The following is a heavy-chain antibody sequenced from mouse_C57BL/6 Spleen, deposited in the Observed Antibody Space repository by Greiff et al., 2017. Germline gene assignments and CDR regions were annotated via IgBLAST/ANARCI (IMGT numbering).Heavy chain of an antibody. CDR1: GFTFSDYG. CDR2: ISSCSSTI. D-gene: IGHD2-4*01. V-gene: IGHV5-17*01. Sequence: EVKLMESGGGLVKPGASLKLSCAASGFTFSDYGMHWVRQAPEKGLEWVAYISSCSSTINYADTVKGRFTISRDNAKNTLFLQLTSLRSEDTAMYYCAMKDYGMDYWGQGTSVTVSS. CDR3: AMKDYGMDY. J-gene: IGHJ4*01.